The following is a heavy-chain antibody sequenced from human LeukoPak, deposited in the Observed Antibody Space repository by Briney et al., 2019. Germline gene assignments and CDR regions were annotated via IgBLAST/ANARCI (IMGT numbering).Heavy chain of an antibody. Sequence: GGSLRLSCAASGFTVSSNYMSWVRQAPGKGLEWVSVIYSGGSTYYADSVKGRFTISRDNSKNTLYLQMNSLRAEDTAVYYCARGPSFLGYVLDYWGQGTLVTVSS. V-gene: IGHV3-53*01. D-gene: IGHD3-3*01. J-gene: IGHJ4*02. CDR3: ARGPSFLGYVLDY. CDR1: GFTVSSNY. CDR2: IYSGGST.